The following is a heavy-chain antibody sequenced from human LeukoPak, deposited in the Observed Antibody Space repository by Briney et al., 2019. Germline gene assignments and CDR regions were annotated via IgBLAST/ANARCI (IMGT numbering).Heavy chain of an antibody. J-gene: IGHJ4*02. Sequence: GGSLRLSCAASGFTFSSYWMSWVRQAPGKGLEWVANIKQDGREKYYVDSVKGRFTISRDNAKNSLYLQMNSLRAEDTAVYDRARDGFGELLGEVFDYWGQGTLVTVSS. V-gene: IGHV3-7*03. CDR3: ARDGFGELLGEVFDY. CDR2: IKQDGREK. D-gene: IGHD3-10*01. CDR1: GFTFSSYW.